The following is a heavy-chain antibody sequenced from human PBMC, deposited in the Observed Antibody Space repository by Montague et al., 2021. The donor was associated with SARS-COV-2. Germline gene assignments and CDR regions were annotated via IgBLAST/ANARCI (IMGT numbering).Heavy chain of an antibody. D-gene: IGHD5-24*01. J-gene: IGHJ4*02. Sequence: SETLSLTCTVSGGSISSGSYYWSWIRQPAGKGLEWIGSIYTSGSTNYNPSLKSRVTISVDTSKNQFSLKLSSVTAADTAVYYCARVFPRWLQFDPYFDYWGQGTLVTVSS. CDR3: ARVFPRWLQFDPYFDY. CDR2: IYTSGST. V-gene: IGHV4-61*10. CDR1: GGSISSGSYY.